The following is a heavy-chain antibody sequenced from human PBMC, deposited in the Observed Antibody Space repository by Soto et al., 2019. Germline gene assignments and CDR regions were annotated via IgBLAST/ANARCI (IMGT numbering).Heavy chain of an antibody. CDR2: IGPYTGVT. CDR3: ARDCDVQGRHYDY. CDR1: GYTFSTYA. D-gene: IGHD3-10*01. J-gene: IGHJ4*02. Sequence: QVQLVQSGTEVKNPGASVKVSCKASGYTFSTYAFSWVRQAPGQVLDWRGWIGPYTGVTNYAQQFRGRVTMTTDTSTSTAYLELRSLTSDDTAVDYCARDCDVQGRHYDYWGEGTLITASS. V-gene: IGHV1-18*01.